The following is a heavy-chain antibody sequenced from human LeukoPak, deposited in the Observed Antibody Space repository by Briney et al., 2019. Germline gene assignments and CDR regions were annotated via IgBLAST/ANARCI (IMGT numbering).Heavy chain of an antibody. CDR2: IIPIFGTA. J-gene: IGHJ3*02. CDR3: ARVCTVVPAAMTLTCAFDI. D-gene: IGHD2-2*01. Sequence: GASVKVSCKASGGTFSSYAISWVRQAPGQGLEWMGGIIPIFGTANYAQKFQGRVTMTEDTSTDTAYMELRSLRSEDTAVYYCARVCTVVPAAMTLTCAFDIWGQGTMVTVSS. V-gene: IGHV1-69*06. CDR1: GGTFSSYA.